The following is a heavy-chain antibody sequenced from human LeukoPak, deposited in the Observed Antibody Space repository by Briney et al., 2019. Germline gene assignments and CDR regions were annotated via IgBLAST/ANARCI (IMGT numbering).Heavy chain of an antibody. V-gene: IGHV3-23*01. J-gene: IGHJ6*02. D-gene: IGHD3-22*01. CDR3: AKNPISTDYDSSGYYIVFNYYGMDV. CDR2: ISGSGGST. Sequence: GGSLRLSCAASGFTFSSYAMSWVRQAPGKGLEWVSAISGSGGSTYYADSVKGRFTISRDNSKKTLYLQMNSLRDEDTAVYYCAKNPISTDYDSSGYYIVFNYYGMDVWGQGTTVTVSS. CDR1: GFTFSSYA.